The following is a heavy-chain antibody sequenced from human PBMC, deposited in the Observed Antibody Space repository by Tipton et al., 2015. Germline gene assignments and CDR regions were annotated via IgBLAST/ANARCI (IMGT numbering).Heavy chain of an antibody. CDR3: VRDWSYAFDN. CDR2: IKEDGSEK. Sequence: SLRLSCAASGFTFSNYWMTWVRQAPGKGLEWLANIKEDGSEKYFVDSVKGRFTIFRDNAKNSLFLQMNSLRDDDTAMYYCVRDWSYAFDNWGQGTLVTVSS. V-gene: IGHV3-7*01. D-gene: IGHD3-3*01. J-gene: IGHJ3*02. CDR1: GFTFSNYW.